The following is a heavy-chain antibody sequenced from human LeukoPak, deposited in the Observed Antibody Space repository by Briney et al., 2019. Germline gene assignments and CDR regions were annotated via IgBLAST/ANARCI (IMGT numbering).Heavy chain of an antibody. D-gene: IGHD1-26*01. CDR1: GFTYSGSA. Sequence: GGSLRLSCAASGFTYSGSAIHWVRQSSGKGLEWVGQIDKKDKGYATATAYAASVKGRFTISRDDSINTAYLQMKSLKTEDTALYYCTRGSGTYNWFDPWGQGTLVTVSS. V-gene: IGHV3-73*01. CDR2: IDKKDKGYATAT. CDR3: TRGSGTYNWFDP. J-gene: IGHJ5*02.